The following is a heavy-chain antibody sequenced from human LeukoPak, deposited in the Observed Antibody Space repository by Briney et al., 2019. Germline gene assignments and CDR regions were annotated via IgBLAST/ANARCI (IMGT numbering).Heavy chain of an antibody. D-gene: IGHD2-2*03. V-gene: IGHV6-1*01. CDR3: ARVPLGIVVVPAAPRWAFDI. Sequence: SQTLSLTCAISGDSVSSNSAAWNWIGQSPSRGLEWLGRTYYRSKWYNDYAVSVKSRITINPDTSKNQFSLQLNSVTPEDTAVYYCARVPLGIVVVPAAPRWAFDIWGQGTMVTVSS. J-gene: IGHJ3*02. CDR2: TYYRSKWYN. CDR1: GDSVSSNSAA.